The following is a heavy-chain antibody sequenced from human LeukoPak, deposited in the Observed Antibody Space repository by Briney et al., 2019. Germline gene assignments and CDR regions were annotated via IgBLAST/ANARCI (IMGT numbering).Heavy chain of an antibody. D-gene: IGHD3-16*01. V-gene: IGHV3-23*01. Sequence: GGSLRLSCAASGFTFSSYAMSWVRQAPGKGLEWVSAISGSGGSTYYADSVKGRFTISRDNSKNTLYLQMNSLRAENTAVYYCAKDPSPIMITLWGQGTLVTVSS. CDR1: GFTFSSYA. J-gene: IGHJ4*02. CDR2: ISGSGGST. CDR3: AKDPSPIMITL.